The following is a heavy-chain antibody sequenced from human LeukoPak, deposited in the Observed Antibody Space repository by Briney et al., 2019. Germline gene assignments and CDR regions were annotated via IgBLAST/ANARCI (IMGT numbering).Heavy chain of an antibody. CDR3: ARGSRAYGGFDY. Sequence: ASVKVSCKASGCTFTNYYIHWVRQAPGQGLEWMGITNPSGGSTSYAQRFQGRVTMTRDMSTSTVYMELSSLRSEDTAVYYCARGSRAYGGFDYWGQGTLVTVSS. D-gene: IGHD4-23*01. V-gene: IGHV1-46*01. J-gene: IGHJ4*02. CDR1: GCTFTNYY. CDR2: TNPSGGST.